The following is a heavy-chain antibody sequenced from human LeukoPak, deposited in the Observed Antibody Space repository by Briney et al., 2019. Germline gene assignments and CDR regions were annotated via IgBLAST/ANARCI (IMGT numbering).Heavy chain of an antibody. CDR3: ARDAAEAGIAVAGDFDY. J-gene: IGHJ4*02. CDR1: GFTFSSYS. Sequence: GGSLRLSCAASGFTFSSYSMNWVRQAPGKGLEWVSSISSNSSYIYYADSVKGRFTISRDNAKNSLYLQMNSLRAEDTAVYYCARDAAEAGIAVAGDFDYWGQGTLVTVSS. D-gene: IGHD6-19*01. V-gene: IGHV3-21*01. CDR2: ISSNSSYI.